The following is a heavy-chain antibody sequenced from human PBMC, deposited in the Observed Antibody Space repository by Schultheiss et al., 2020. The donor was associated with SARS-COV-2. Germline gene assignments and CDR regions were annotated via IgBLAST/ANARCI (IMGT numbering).Heavy chain of an antibody. V-gene: IGHV4-34*01. CDR3: ASALLYSSSWYFDY. CDR1: GGSISSYY. J-gene: IGHJ4*02. D-gene: IGHD6-13*01. CDR2: INHSGST. Sequence: GSLRLSCTVSGGSISSYYWSWIRQPPGKGLEWIGEINHSGSTNYNPSLKSRVTISVDTSKNQFSLKLSSVTAADTAVYYCASALLYSSSWYFDYWGQGTLVTVAS.